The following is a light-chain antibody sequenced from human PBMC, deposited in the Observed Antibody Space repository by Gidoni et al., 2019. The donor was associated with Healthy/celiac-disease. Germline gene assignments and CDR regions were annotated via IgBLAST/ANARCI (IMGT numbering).Light chain of an antibody. CDR3: QQYGSSPPIT. CDR1: QSVSSSY. Sequence: EIVLTQSPGTLSLSPGERATLSCRASQSVSSSYLAWYQQKPGQAPRLLISGASSRATGIPDRFSGSGSGTDFTLTISRLEPEDFAVYYCQQYGSSPPITFXQXTRLEIK. J-gene: IGKJ5*01. V-gene: IGKV3-20*01. CDR2: GAS.